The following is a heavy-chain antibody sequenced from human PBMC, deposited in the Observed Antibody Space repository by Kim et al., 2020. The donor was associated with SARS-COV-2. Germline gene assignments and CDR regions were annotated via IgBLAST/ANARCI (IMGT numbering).Heavy chain of an antibody. CDR3: ARGRDTILPEGYYYYMDV. D-gene: IGHD3-3*01. V-gene: IGHV4-34*01. CDR2: INHSGST. J-gene: IGHJ6*03. CDR1: GGSFSSYY. Sequence: SETLSLTCAVYGGSFSSYYWTWIRQPPGKGLEWIGEINHSGSTNYNPSLKSRVTISVDTSKNQFSLKLSSVTAADTAVYYCARGRDTILPEGYYYYMDVWGTGTTVTVSS.